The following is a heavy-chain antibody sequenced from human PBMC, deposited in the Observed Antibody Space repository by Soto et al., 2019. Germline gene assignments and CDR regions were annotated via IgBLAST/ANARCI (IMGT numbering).Heavy chain of an antibody. CDR2: ISYDGSNK. CDR1: GFTFSSYA. D-gene: IGHD5-18*01. CDR3: AMGTEVQLMSRFDY. Sequence: PGGSLRLSCAASGFTFSSYAMHWVRQAPGKGLKWVAVISYDGSNKYYADSVKGRFTISRDNSKNTLYLQMNSMRAEDTAVYYCAMGTEVQLMSRFDYWPQGTLITASS. V-gene: IGHV3-30-3*01. J-gene: IGHJ4*02.